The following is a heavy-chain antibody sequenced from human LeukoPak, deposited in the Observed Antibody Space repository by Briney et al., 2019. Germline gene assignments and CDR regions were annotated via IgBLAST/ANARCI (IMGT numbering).Heavy chain of an antibody. CDR1: GGPISIFY. CDR3: ARGASDYDFWSGTSDV. D-gene: IGHD3-3*01. CDR2: IYYSGST. J-gene: IGHJ6*04. V-gene: IGHV4-59*01. Sequence: PSETLSLICTVSGGPISIFYGSCLRQSPGKGLEWIGYIYYSGSTNYHPSLKSRVTISVDTSKHQFSLKLSSVTAADTAVYYCARGASDYDFWSGTSDVWGKGTTVTVSS.